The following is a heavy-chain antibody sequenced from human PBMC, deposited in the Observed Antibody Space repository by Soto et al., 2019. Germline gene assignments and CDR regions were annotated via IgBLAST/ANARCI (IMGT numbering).Heavy chain of an antibody. Sequence: SETLSLTCAVSGDSITSGYYWDWIRQPPGKGLEWIATIYHSGSTHYNPSLKSRVTISVDTSQNQFSLKLSSVTAADTAVYYCARNTTFYSDLTPSDRVGYLDSWGQVDPVT. D-gene: IGHD3-22*01. CDR1: GDSITSGYY. CDR3: ARNTTFYSDLTPSDRVGYLDS. V-gene: IGHV4-38-2*01. J-gene: IGHJ4*02. CDR2: IYHSGST.